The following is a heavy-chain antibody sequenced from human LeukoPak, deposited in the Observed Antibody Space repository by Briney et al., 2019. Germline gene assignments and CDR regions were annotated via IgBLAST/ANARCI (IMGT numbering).Heavy chain of an antibody. Sequence: GGPLRLPCAASGFTFSSYGMHWVRHAPGKGLEGVAVIWYDGSNKYYADSVKGRFTISRDNSKNTLYLQMNSLRAEDTAVYYCARPIAVAGTSTPLDYWGQGTLVTVSS. CDR2: IWYDGSNK. J-gene: IGHJ4*02. CDR3: ARPIAVAGTSTPLDY. D-gene: IGHD6-19*01. V-gene: IGHV3-33*01. CDR1: GFTFSSYG.